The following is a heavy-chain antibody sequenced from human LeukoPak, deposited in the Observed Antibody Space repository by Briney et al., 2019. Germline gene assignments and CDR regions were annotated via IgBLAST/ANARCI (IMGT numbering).Heavy chain of an antibody. J-gene: IGHJ4*02. CDR2: IYHSGIT. CDR1: GYSISSGYY. CDR3: ARVDLLRGVIVRGFDY. Sequence: PSETLSLTCAVSGYSISSGYYWGWIRPPPGKGLEWIATIYHSGITYYKTSLKSRVTISVDTSKNQFSLKLTSVTAADTAVYYCARVDLLRGVIVRGFDYWGQGTLVTVSP. D-gene: IGHD3-10*01. V-gene: IGHV4-38-2*01.